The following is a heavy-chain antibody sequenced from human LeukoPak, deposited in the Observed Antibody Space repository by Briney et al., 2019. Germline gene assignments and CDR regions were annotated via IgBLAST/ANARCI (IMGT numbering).Heavy chain of an antibody. CDR3: ARSAPRYCSSTSCRPFDP. CDR1: GGSISSGDYY. J-gene: IGHJ5*02. Sequence: SETLSLTCTVSGGSISSGDYYWSWIRQPPGKGLEWIGYIYYSGSTYYNPSLKSRIIISVDTSKNQFSLKLSSVTAADTAVYYCARSAPRYCSSTSCRPFDPWGQGTLVTVSS. D-gene: IGHD2-2*01. CDR2: IYYSGST. V-gene: IGHV4-30-4*08.